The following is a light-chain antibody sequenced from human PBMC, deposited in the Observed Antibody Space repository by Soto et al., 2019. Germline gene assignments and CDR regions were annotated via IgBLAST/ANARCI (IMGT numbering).Light chain of an antibody. CDR1: QSVSSN. Sequence: EIVMTQSPATLSVSPGERATLSCRASQSVSSNLAWYQQKPGQAPRLLIYGASTRATGIPARSSGSGSGTEFTLTISSLQSEDFAVYYWQQYNNWPPWTFGQGTKVEIK. CDR2: GAS. V-gene: IGKV3-15*01. CDR3: QQYNNWPPWT. J-gene: IGKJ1*01.